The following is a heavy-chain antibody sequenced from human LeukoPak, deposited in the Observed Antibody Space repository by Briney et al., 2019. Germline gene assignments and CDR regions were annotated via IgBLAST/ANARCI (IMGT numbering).Heavy chain of an antibody. CDR2: INTDGSST. CDR1: GFTFSSHW. J-gene: IGHJ1*01. V-gene: IGHV3-74*01. CDR3: ARAAPCGGDCSSSYLHH. D-gene: IGHD2-21*02. Sequence: PGGSLRLSCAASGFTFSSHWMHWVRQAPGKGLVWVSRINTDGSSTTYADSVKGRFTISRDNAKNTLYLQMNSLRAEDMAVYYCARAAPCGGDCSSSYLHHWGQGTLVTVSS.